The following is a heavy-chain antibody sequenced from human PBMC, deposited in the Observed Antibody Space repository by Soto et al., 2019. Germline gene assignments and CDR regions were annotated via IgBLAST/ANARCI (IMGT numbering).Heavy chain of an antibody. J-gene: IGHJ4*02. D-gene: IGHD3-22*01. CDR2: IYYSGST. Sequence: QVHLQESGPALVKPSQTLSLTCTVSGGSISSGSYYWSWIRQHPGKCLEWIGYIYYSGSTYYNPSIRSQISIVVDTAKNHLSLNLSSVTAADKAVYYCTRAPALPENYYDSKPSYSWGQGSLVAV. CDR1: GGSISSGSYY. V-gene: IGHV4-31*01. CDR3: TRAPALPENYYDSKPSYS.